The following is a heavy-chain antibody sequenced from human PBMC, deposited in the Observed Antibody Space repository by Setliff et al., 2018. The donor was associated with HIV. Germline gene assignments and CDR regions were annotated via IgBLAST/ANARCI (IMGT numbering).Heavy chain of an antibody. CDR3: ARGHCSGTNCYGVDYYGMDV. J-gene: IGHJ6*02. V-gene: IGHV4-59*12. CDR1: GGSITNYY. D-gene: IGHD2-2*01. Sequence: PSETLSLTCSVSGGSITNYYWGWIRQSPGKGLEWIGFIRHTGSTSYNPSLKSRVIISTDTKNQFSLKLTSVTAADTAVYYCARGHCSGTNCYGVDYYGMDVWGQGTTVTVSS. CDR2: IRHTGST.